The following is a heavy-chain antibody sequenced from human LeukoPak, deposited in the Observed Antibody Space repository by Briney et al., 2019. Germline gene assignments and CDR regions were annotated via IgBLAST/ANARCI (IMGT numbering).Heavy chain of an antibody. CDR1: GFTFSSYS. J-gene: IGHJ4*02. V-gene: IGHV3-21*01. Sequence: GGSLRLSCAASGFTFSSYSMNWVRQAPGKGLEWVSSISSSSSYIYYADSVKGRFTISRDNAKNSLFLQMNSLRAEDTAVYYCARGNLGIAAAGAKPEYYFDYWGQGTLVTVSS. CDR2: ISSSSSYI. D-gene: IGHD6-13*01. CDR3: ARGNLGIAAAGAKPEYYFDY.